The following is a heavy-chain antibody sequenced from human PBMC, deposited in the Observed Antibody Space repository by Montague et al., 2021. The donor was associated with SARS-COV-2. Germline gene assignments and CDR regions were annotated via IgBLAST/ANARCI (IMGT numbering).Heavy chain of an antibody. CDR1: GYTFSSYG. D-gene: IGHD3-10*01. J-gene: IGHJ4*02. CDR3: ARGGDVLLWFGEFHHPADY. V-gene: IGHV1-18*01. Sequence: SVKVSCKASGYTFSSYGISWVRQAPGQGLEWMGCISAYNGKTNYAQKLQGRVTMTTDTSTSTAYMELRKLRSDDTAVYYCARGGDVLLWFGEFHHPADYWGQGTLVTVSS. CDR2: ISAYNGKT.